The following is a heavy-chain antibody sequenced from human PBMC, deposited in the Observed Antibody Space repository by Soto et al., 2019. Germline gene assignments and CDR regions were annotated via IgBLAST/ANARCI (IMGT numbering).Heavy chain of an antibody. J-gene: IGHJ6*02. D-gene: IGHD2-2*01. CDR1: GYTFTSYD. CDR2: MNPNSGNT. CDR3: ARGYCSSTSCRYYYYYGMDV. Sequence: ASVKVSCKASGYTFTSYDINWLRQATGQGLEWMGWMNPNSGNTGYAQKFQGRVTMTRNTSISTAYMELSSLRSEDTAVYYCARGYCSSTSCRYYYYYGMDVWGQGTTVTVSS. V-gene: IGHV1-8*01.